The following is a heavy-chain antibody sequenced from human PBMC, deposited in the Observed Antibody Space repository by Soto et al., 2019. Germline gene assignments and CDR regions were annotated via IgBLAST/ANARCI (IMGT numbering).Heavy chain of an antibody. Sequence: QVQLQESGPGLVKPSETLSLTCTVSGDYISSHYWSWIRQPPGKGLEWIGYVYHSGKTDSNPSLKSRVTISMDTPKNQIALSLTSVTAADAAVYYCARPTGIAPALWDFELWGRGTLVTVSS. CDR1: GDYISSHY. D-gene: IGHD6-13*01. V-gene: IGHV4-59*11. CDR3: ARPTGIAPALWDFEL. CDR2: VYHSGKT. J-gene: IGHJ2*01.